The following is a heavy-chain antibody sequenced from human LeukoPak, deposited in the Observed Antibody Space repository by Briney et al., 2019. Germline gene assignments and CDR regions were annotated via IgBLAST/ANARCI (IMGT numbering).Heavy chain of an antibody. V-gene: IGHV4-34*01. Sequence: SETLSLTCAVYGGSFSGYYWSWSRQPPGKGLEWIGEINHSGSTNYNPSLKSRVTISVDTSKNQFSLKLSSVTAADTAVYYCARVVVPAATTYYFDYWGQGTLVTVSS. CDR3: ARVVVPAATTYYFDY. CDR2: INHSGST. J-gene: IGHJ4*02. D-gene: IGHD2-2*01. CDR1: GGSFSGYY.